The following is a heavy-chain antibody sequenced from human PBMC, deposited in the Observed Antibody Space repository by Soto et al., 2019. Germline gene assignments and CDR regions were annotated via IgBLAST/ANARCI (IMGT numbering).Heavy chain of an antibody. J-gene: IGHJ6*02. V-gene: IGHV4-34*01. CDR1: GGSFSGYY. Sequence: LSLTCAVYGGSFSGYYWSWIRQPPGKGLEWIGEINHSGSTNYNPSLKSRVTISVDTSKNQFSLKLSSVTAADTAVYYCASSIAARIYYYYGMDVWGQGTTVTVSS. CDR3: ASSIAARIYYYYGMDV. D-gene: IGHD6-6*01. CDR2: INHSGST.